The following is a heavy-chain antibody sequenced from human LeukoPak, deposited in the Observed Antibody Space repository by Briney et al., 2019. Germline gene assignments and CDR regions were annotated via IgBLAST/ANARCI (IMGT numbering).Heavy chain of an antibody. J-gene: IGHJ3*02. V-gene: IGHV3-33*01. CDR3: ARVSRLLFTSSGWYGDAFDI. CDR2: IWYDGSNK. Sequence: GGSLRLSCAASGFTFSNFDMHWVRQAPGKGLEWVAVIWYDGSNKYYADSVKGRFTISRDNSKNTLYLQMNSLRAEDTAVYYCARVSRLLFTSSGWYGDAFDIWGQGTMVTVSS. D-gene: IGHD6-19*01. CDR1: GFTFSNFD.